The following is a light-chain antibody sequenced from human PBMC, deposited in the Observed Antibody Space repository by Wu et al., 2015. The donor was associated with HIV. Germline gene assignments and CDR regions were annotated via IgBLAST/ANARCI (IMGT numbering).Light chain of an antibody. CDR3: QQRKT. V-gene: IGKV1-5*03. CDR2: KAS. CDR1: QSISSW. J-gene: IGKJ1*01. Sequence: DIQMTQSPSTLSASVGDRVTITCRASQSISSWLAWYQQKPGKAPKLLIYKASSLESGVPSRFSGSASGTQFTLTINNLQPDDFATYYCQQRKTFGQGTTVEIK.